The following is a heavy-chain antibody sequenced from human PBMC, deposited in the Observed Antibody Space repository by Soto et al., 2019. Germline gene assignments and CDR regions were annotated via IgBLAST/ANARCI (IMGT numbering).Heavy chain of an antibody. V-gene: IGHV2-5*02. J-gene: IGHJ4*02. CDR3: AHAVRYFDWLLHPVPYYFDY. Sequence: SGPTLVNPTQTLTLTCTVSGFSLITSGVGVGWIRQPPGKALEWLALIYWDDDKRYSPSLKSRLTITKDTSKNQVVLTMTNMDPVDTATYYCAHAVRYFDWLLHPVPYYFDYWGRGTLVTVSS. D-gene: IGHD3-9*01. CDR1: GFSLITSGVG. CDR2: IYWDDDK.